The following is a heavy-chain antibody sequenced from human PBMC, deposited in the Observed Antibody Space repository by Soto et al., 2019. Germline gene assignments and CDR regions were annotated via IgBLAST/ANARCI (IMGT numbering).Heavy chain of an antibody. CDR1: GFIFSSYA. J-gene: IGHJ4*02. CDR3: AKEQTTGAHYALDY. V-gene: IGHV3-23*01. D-gene: IGHD2-8*02. Sequence: GGSLRLSCEASGFIFSSYAMNWVRQAPGKGLQWVSSITGSSDYTSYIASVKGRFTISRDNSKNTLYLQMNSLRAEDTAVYFCAKEQTTGAHYALDYRSQGPVATVSS. CDR2: ITGSSDYT.